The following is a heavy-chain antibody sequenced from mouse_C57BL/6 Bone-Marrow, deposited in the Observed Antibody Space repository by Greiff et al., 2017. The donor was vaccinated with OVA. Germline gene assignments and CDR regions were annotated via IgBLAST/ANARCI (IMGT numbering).Heavy chain of an antibody. CDR1: GFTFSDYY. D-gene: IGHD3-3*01. CDR3: ARGGWDWYFDV. Sequence: EVKLQESEGGLVQPGSSMKLSCTASGFTFSDYYMAWVRQVPEKGLEWVANINYDGSSTYYLDSLESRFIISRDNAKNILYLQMSSLKSEDTATYYCARGGWDWYFDVWGTGTTVTVSS. CDR2: INYDGSST. J-gene: IGHJ1*03. V-gene: IGHV5-16*01.